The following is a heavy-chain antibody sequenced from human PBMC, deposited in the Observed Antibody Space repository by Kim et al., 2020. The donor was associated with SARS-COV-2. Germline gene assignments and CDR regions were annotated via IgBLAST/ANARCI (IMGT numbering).Heavy chain of an antibody. Sequence: PSLKSRVTISVDPSKTQFSLRLSSVTAADTAVYHCARGLRYFDWLRWFDPWGQGTLVTISS. V-gene: IGHV4-34*01. J-gene: IGHJ5*02. D-gene: IGHD3-9*01. CDR3: ARGLRYFDWLRWFDP.